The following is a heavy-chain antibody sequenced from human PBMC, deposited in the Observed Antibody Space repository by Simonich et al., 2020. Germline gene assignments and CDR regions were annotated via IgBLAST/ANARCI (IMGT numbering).Heavy chain of an antibody. CDR3: ARVPGIYYYYGMDV. Sequence: GAEVKKPGASVKVSCKAYGYPFTGYYVHWVRQAPGQGLEWMGWINTNNGGTNYAQKFQGRVTITRDTSISTAYMELSRLRSDDTSGYYCARVPGIYYYYGMDVWGQGTTVTVSS. V-gene: IGHV1-2*02. D-gene: IGHD3-10*01. CDR2: INTNNGGT. CDR1: GYPFTGYY. J-gene: IGHJ6*02.